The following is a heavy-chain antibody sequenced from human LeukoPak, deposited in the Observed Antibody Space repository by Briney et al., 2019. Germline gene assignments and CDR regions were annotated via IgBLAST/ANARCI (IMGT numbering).Heavy chain of an antibody. CDR1: GGSISSSSYY. D-gene: IGHD3-22*01. J-gene: IGHJ4*02. V-gene: IGHV4-39*01. CDR3: ARHRYYYDSSGYYQGVYFDY. Sequence: PSETLSLTCTVSGGSISSSSYYWGWIRQPPGKGLEWIGSIYYSGSTYYNPSLKSRVTISVDTSKNQFSLKLSSVTAADTAVYYCARHRYYYDSSGYYQGVYFDYWGQGTLVTVSS. CDR2: IYYSGST.